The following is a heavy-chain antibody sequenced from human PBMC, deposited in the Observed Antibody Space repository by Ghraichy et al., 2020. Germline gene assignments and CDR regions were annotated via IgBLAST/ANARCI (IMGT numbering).Heavy chain of an antibody. CDR1: GFTLSRYW. CDR3: ARVALGGRDYAEW. J-gene: IGHJ1*01. Sequence: GGSLRLSCAASGFTLSRYWMSWVRQAPGKGLEWVANIKYGGSQKLYADSVEGRFIISRDNARNSLYLQMNSLTDEDTAVYYCARVALGGRDYAEWWGQGALVNVSS. V-gene: IGHV3-7*03. CDR2: IKYGGSQK. D-gene: IGHD4/OR15-4a*01.